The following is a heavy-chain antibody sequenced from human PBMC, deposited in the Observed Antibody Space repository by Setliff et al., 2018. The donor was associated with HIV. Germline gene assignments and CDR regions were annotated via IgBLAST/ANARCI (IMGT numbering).Heavy chain of an antibody. CDR1: GYTFTSYS. D-gene: IGHD2-2*01. Sequence: ASVKVSCKASGYTFTSYSMHWVRLAPGQRLEWMANFDPEDGETFYAQKFQGRLTMTEDTSTDTAYMELRSLRSDDTAMYYCATQRDIVMVPGQGGFDIWAQGTMVTVSS. V-gene: IGHV1-24*01. CDR2: FDPEDGET. CDR3: ATQRDIVMVPGQGGFDI. J-gene: IGHJ3*02.